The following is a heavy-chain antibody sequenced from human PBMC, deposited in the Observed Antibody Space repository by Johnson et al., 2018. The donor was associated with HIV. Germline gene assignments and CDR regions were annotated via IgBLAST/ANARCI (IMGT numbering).Heavy chain of an antibody. J-gene: IGHJ3*02. V-gene: IGHV3-30*04. Sequence: QVQLVESGGGVVQPGRSLRLSCTASGFTFSNYTMHWVRQAPGKGLAWVAVISFDGANTYYADSVKGRFTISRDNSKNTLYLQMNSLRVEDTAVYYCARINVDTTFYRAFDIWGQGTMVTVSS. CDR1: GFTFSNYT. CDR2: ISFDGANT. CDR3: ARINVDTTFYRAFDI. D-gene: IGHD5-18*01.